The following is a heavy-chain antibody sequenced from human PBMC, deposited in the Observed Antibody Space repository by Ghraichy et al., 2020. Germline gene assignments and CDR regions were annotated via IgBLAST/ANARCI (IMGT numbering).Heavy chain of an antibody. J-gene: IGHJ6*01. V-gene: IGHV4-34*01. Sequence: INHSGSTNYNPSLKSRVTISVDTSKNQFSLKLSSVTAADTAVYYCARDSDSSGWGPYYFYG. CDR2: INHSGST. D-gene: IGHD6-19*01. CDR3: ARDSDSSGWGPYYFYG.